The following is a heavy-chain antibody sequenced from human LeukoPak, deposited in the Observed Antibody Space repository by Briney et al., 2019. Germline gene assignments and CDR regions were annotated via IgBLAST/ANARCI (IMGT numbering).Heavy chain of an antibody. CDR3: ARDHWSHYYGSGGENYFDP. D-gene: IGHD3-10*01. CDR2: ISGFNAYT. Sequence: GASVKVSCKASGYSFTMNGISWVRQAPEQGLEWMGWISGFNAYTNYAKKLPGRVTMTTDTSTSTAYMEVRGLRSNDTAVYYCARDHWSHYYGSGGENYFDPWGQGTLVTVSS. CDR1: GYSFTMNG. J-gene: IGHJ5*02. V-gene: IGHV1-18*01.